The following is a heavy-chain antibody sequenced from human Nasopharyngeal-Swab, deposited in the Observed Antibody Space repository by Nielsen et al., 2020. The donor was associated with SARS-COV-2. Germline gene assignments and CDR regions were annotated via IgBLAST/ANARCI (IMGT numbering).Heavy chain of an antibody. D-gene: IGHD5-12*01. CDR3: ASSAVVANINGWFDP. Sequence: PGKGLEWIGYIYYSGSTYYNPSLKGRVTISVDTSKNQFSLKLSSVTAADTAVYYCASSAVVANINGWFDPWGQGTLVTVSS. CDR2: IYYSGST. V-gene: IGHV4-31*02. J-gene: IGHJ5*02.